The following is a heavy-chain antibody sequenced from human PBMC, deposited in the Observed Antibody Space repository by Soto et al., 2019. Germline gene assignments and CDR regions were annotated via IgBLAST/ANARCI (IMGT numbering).Heavy chain of an antibody. CDR2: MNPDSGNT. CDR1: GYTFTNYD. CDR3: ATGRFRRTWFDP. D-gene: IGHD3-16*01. Sequence: QVQLVQSGAEVKKPGASVKVSCKASGYTFTNYDIHWVRQATGQGLEWMGWMNPDSGNTGQSKQFQGRFTRTRDTSISPAYMEMSSLRSEDTAVYYCATGRFRRTWFDPWGQGTLVTVSS. J-gene: IGHJ5*02. V-gene: IGHV1-8*01.